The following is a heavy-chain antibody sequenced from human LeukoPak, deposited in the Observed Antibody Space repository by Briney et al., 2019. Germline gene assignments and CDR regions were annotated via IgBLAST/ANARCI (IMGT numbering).Heavy chain of an antibody. CDR3: ARDLEGSGSYYHIGTYYYGMDV. CDR2: INPNSGGT. J-gene: IGHJ6*02. CDR1: GYTFTGYY. D-gene: IGHD3-10*01. Sequence: GASVKVSCKASGYTFTGYYMHWVRQAPGQGLEWMGWINPNSGGTNYAQKFQGWVTMTRDTSISTAYMELSRLRSDDTAVYYCARDLEGSGSYYHIGTYYYGMDVWGQGTTVTVSS. V-gene: IGHV1-2*04.